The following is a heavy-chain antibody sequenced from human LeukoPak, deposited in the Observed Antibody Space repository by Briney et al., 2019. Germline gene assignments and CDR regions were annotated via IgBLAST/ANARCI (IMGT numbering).Heavy chain of an antibody. CDR2: INSGTTT. Sequence: GGSLRLSCAASGFIFSSYEMNWVRQAPGQGLEWISYINSGTTTYYADFVKGRFTISRDNAKSSLYLQMNSLRAEDTAVYYCTRDGSGWFQHWGQGTVVSVSS. D-gene: IGHD6-19*01. V-gene: IGHV3-48*03. CDR3: TRDGSGWFQH. CDR1: GFIFSSYE. J-gene: IGHJ1*01.